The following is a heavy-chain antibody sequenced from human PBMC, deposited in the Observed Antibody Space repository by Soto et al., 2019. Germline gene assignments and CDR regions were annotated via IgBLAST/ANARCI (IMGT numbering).Heavy chain of an antibody. Sequence: GSLRLSCVASGLPVAGSYMAWVRQAPGKGLEWASVIYNDGTTYYSQSVEGRFTISRDTSKNTLCLQMDRLRDEDTAVYYCVRPLPSGQTHARDVWGQGTTVTVSS. CDR2: IYNDGTT. CDR3: VRPLPSGQTHARDV. J-gene: IGHJ6*02. V-gene: IGHV3-53*01. CDR1: GLPVAGSY. D-gene: IGHD3-10*01.